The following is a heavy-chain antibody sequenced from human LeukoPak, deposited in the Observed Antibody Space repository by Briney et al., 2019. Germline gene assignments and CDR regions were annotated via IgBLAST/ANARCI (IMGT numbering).Heavy chain of an antibody. D-gene: IGHD2-8*01. CDR1: GGSISSYY. J-gene: IGHJ4*02. V-gene: IGHV4-59*08. Sequence: SETLSLTCTVSGGSISSYYWSWIRQPPGKGLEWIGYIYHSGSTNYNPSLKSRVTISVDTSKNQFSLKLSSVTAADTAVYYCARSKWANFDYWGQGTLVTVSS. CDR2: IYHSGST. CDR3: ARSKWANFDY.